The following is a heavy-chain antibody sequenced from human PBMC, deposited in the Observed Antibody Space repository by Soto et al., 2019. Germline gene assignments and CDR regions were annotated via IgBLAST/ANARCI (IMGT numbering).Heavy chain of an antibody. Sequence: GGSLRLSCAASGFTYSSHGMSWVRQAPGKGLEWIAGLSRGGGSTYYADSVKGRFTISRDNPKNTLDLIMNSLRVEDTALYYCARDGQYRTDGFDIWGQGTMVTVSS. CDR3: ARDGQYRTDGFDI. V-gene: IGHV3-23*01. CDR2: LSRGGGST. CDR1: GFTYSSHG. J-gene: IGHJ3*02. D-gene: IGHD5-12*01.